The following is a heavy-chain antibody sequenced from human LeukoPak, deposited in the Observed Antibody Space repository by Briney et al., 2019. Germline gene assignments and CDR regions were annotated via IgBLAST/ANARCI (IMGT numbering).Heavy chain of an antibody. CDR1: GGSISSGDYY. V-gene: IGHV4-30-4*01. J-gene: IGHJ6*02. Sequence: PSETLSLTCTVSGGSISSGDYYWSWIRQPPGKGLEWIGYIYYSGSTYYNPSLKSRVTISVDTSKNQFSLKLSSVTAADTAVYYCARDLLWFGAKYGMDVWGQGTTVTVSS. CDR2: IYYSGST. D-gene: IGHD3-10*01. CDR3: ARDLLWFGAKYGMDV.